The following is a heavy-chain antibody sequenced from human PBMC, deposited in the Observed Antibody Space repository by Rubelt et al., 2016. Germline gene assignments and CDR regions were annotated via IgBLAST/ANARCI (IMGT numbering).Heavy chain of an antibody. CDR3: TTGGIAVAGTGY. J-gene: IGHJ4*02. D-gene: IGHD6-19*01. CDR2: IKSKTDGGTT. Sequence: EVQLVESGGGLVKPGGSLRLYCAASGFTFSNAWMSWVRQAPGKGLEWGGRIKSKTDGGTTDYAAPGKGRFTISGDDSKNTLYLQMNSLKIEDTAVYYCTTGGIAVAGTGYWGQGTLVTVSS. CDR1: GFTFSNAW. V-gene: IGHV3-15*01.